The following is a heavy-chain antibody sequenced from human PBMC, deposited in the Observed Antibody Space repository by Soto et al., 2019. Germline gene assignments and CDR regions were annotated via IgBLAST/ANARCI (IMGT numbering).Heavy chain of an antibody. CDR1: GFTFVDYA. CDR3: AKGGGWELLSIDY. CDR2: IVWISGRI. J-gene: IGHJ4*02. D-gene: IGHD1-26*01. V-gene: IGHV3-9*01. Sequence: EVQLVESGGGLVQPGRSLRLSCAASGFTFVDYAMHWVRQAPGKGREWVPGIVWISGRIGYADSLKGRFTISRDNAKNSLYLQMNGLRPEDTALYYCAKGGGWELLSIDYWGQGSLVTVCS.